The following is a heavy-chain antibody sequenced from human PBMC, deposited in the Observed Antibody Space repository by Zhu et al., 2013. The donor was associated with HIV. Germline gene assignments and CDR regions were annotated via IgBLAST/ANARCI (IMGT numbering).Heavy chain of an antibody. D-gene: IGHD4-17*01. J-gene: IGHJ4*02. CDR2: IDLSGGST. CDR3: ARERAGASVTNSFDY. Sequence: QVQLVQSGAEVKKPGASVRVSCKASGYTFTSSYMHWVRQAPGQGPEWMGIIDLSGGSTSYPQKFRGRVTMTRDTSTSTVYMELSSLRAEDTAVYYCARERAGASVTNSFDYWGQGTLVTVSS. CDR1: GYTFTSSY. V-gene: IGHV1-46*01.